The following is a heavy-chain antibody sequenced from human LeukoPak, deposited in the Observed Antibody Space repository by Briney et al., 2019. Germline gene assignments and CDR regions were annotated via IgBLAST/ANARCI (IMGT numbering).Heavy chain of an antibody. D-gene: IGHD4-23*01. V-gene: IGHV3-7*03. J-gene: IGHJ4*02. CDR1: GFTFSSYW. Sequence: PGGSLRLSCAASGFTFSSYWMSWVRQAPGKGLEWVANFKQDVSEKYYVDSVKGRFTISRDNAKNSLYLQMNSLRVDDTAVYYCAKSLDYGGNRARLDFWGQGTLVTVSS. CDR3: AKSLDYGGNRARLDF. CDR2: FKQDVSEK.